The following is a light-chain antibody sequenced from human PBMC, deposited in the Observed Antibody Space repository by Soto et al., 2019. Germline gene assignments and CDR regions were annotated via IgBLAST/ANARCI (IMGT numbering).Light chain of an antibody. J-gene: IGKJ2*01. CDR1: HDISNW. CDR2: AAS. V-gene: IGKV1-12*01. CDR3: QQAKTYPYT. Sequence: DIQMTQSPSSVSASVGDRVTITCRASHDISNWLAWYQQIPGKAPTVLIYAASSLESGVPSRFSGRGSGTDFNLTISSLQPADFATYYCQQAKTYPYTFGQGTKLE.